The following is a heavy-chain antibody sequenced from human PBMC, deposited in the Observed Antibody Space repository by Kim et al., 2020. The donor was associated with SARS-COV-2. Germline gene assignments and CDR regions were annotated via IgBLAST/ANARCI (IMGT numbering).Heavy chain of an antibody. V-gene: IGHV3-74*01. CDR2: ISDDGSNI. D-gene: IGHD1-26*01. J-gene: IGHJ5*02. Sequence: GGSLRLSCAASGFTFRNFWMHWVCQVPGKGLVWVSRISDDGSNIAYADSVKGRFSISRDNAENKLYLQMNSLRAEDTGVYYCGRAVVGIFSLYASWGQGT. CDR1: GFTFRNFW. CDR3: GRAVVGIFSLYAS.